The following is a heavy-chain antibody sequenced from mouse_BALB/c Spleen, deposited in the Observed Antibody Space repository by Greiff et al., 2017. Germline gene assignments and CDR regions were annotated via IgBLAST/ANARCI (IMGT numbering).Heavy chain of an antibody. J-gene: IGHJ3*01. V-gene: IGHV5-6*01. CDR3: ARRSQLGEMAY. CDR2: ISSGGSYT. Sequence: DVHLVESGGDLVKPGGSLKLSCAASGFTFSSYGMSWVRQTPDKRLEWVATISSGGSYTYYPDSVKGRFTISRDNAKNTLYLQMSSLKSEDTAMYYCARRSQLGEMAYWGQGTLVTVSA. CDR1: GFTFSSYG. D-gene: IGHD4-1*02.